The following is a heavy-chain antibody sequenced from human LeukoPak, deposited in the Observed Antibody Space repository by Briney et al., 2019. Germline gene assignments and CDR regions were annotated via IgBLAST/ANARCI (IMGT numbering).Heavy chain of an antibody. Sequence: GGSLRLSCAASGFTFNRYGMSWVRQAPGKGLEWVSAISGSGGTTYYADSVKGRFTISRDNSKNTLYLQMNSLRAEDTAVYYCARDRSVGVLPAPPFDFWGQGTLVTVSS. CDR3: ARDRSVGVLPAPPFDF. CDR1: GFTFNRYG. V-gene: IGHV3-23*01. J-gene: IGHJ4*02. D-gene: IGHD6-6*01. CDR2: ISGSGGTT.